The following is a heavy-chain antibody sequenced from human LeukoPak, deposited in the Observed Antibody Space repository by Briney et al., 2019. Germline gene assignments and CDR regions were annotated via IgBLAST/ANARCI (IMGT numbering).Heavy chain of an antibody. V-gene: IGHV3-23*01. CDR3: TRAVGGGRDAYDI. D-gene: IGHD3-16*01. CDR2: IFDSGAHT. Sequence: GGSLRLSCVASGFSFRHHAMNWVRQAPGKGLEWVSSIFDSGAHTYYADSVKGRFSISRDNSGSTLHLEMENLRAEDSATYYCTRAVGGGRDAYDIWGQGTRVIVSS. J-gene: IGHJ3*02. CDR1: GFSFRHHA.